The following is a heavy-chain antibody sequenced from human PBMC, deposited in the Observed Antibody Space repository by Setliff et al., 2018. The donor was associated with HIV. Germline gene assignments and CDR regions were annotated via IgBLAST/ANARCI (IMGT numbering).Heavy chain of an antibody. D-gene: IGHD1-1*01. CDR2: IRSKGYGSAT. V-gene: IGHV3-73*01. CDR3: TRHSTDPWSLLDY. CDR1: GFTFSGSA. J-gene: IGHJ4*02. Sequence: GGSLRLSCAASGFTFSGSAMHWVRQASGKGLEWVGRIRSKGYGSATAYAASVKGRFTISRDDSRNTAYLQMDSLKTEDTAVYYCTRHSTDPWSLLDYWGQGTLVTVSS.